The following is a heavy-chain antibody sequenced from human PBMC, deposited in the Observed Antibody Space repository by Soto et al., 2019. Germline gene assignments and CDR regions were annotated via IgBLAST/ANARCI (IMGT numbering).Heavy chain of an antibody. CDR3: AGKYYYDSMFDP. V-gene: IGHV4-59*01. Sequence: SETLSLTCTVSGGSISSYYWSWIRQPPGKGLEWIGYIYYSGSTNYNPSLKSRVTISVDTSKNQFSLKLSSVTAADTAVYYCAGKYYYDSMFDPWGQGTLVTVSS. J-gene: IGHJ5*02. D-gene: IGHD3-22*01. CDR1: GGSISSYY. CDR2: IYYSGST.